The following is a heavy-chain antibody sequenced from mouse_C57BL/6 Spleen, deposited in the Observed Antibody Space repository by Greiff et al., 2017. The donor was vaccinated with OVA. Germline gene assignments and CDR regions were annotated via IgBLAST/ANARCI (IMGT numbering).Heavy chain of an antibody. J-gene: IGHJ3*01. CDR3: ARVNYGSSYGWFAY. CDR1: GYTLTSYW. Sequence: LQQPGAELVRPGSSVKLSCKASGYTLTSYWMHWVKQRPIQGLEWIGNIDPSDSETHYNQKFKDKATLTVDKSSSTAYMQLSSLTSEDSAVYCCARVNYGSSYGWFAYWGQGTLVTVSA. CDR2: IDPSDSET. V-gene: IGHV1-52*01. D-gene: IGHD1-1*01.